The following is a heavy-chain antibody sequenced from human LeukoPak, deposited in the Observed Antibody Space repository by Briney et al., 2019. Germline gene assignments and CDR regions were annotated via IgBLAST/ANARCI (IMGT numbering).Heavy chain of an antibody. J-gene: IGHJ4*02. V-gene: IGHV3-30*03. CDR2: MSYDGSDK. CDR1: GFTFSAYG. Sequence: GGSLRLSCAASGFTFSAYGMHWVRQAPDKGLEWVAVMSYDGSDKYYADSVKGRFTISRDNSKNRLYLQMNSLRIEDTAVYYCATTRLSGISTWYTIAYWGQGTLVTVSS. CDR3: ATTRLSGISTWYTIAY. D-gene: IGHD6-13*01.